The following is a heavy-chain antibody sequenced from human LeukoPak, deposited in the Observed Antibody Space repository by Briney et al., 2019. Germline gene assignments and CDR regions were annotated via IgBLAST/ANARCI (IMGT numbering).Heavy chain of an antibody. CDR3: ARDLRGYSYGFGLGGMDG. CDR2: IYSGGST. D-gene: IGHD5-18*01. V-gene: IGHV3-53*01. J-gene: IGHJ6*02. CDR1: GFTVSRNY. Sequence: GGSLRLSCAASGFTVSRNYMGWVRQAAGEGVGWVSDIYSGGSTYYADSVKGRFTISRDHTKSTPYLQMNSLRAEDTALYYCARDLRGYSYGFGLGGMDGWGQGTTVTVSS.